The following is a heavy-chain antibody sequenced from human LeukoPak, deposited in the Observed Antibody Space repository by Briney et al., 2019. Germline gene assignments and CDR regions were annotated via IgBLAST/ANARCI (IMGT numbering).Heavy chain of an antibody. CDR1: GYTFTSYG. V-gene: IGHV1-18*01. J-gene: IGHJ4*02. CDR2: ISAYNGNT. Sequence: ASVKVSCKASGYTFTSYGISWVRQAPGQGLEWMGWISAYNGNTNYAQKLQGRVTMTTDTSTSTAYMELRSLRSDDTAVYYCARDRGGYCSGGSCYGRPWTNWGQGTLVTVSS. D-gene: IGHD2-15*01. CDR3: ARDRGGYCSGGSCYGRPWTN.